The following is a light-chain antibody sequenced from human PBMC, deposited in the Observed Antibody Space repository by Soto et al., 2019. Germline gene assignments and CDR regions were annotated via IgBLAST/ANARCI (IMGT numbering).Light chain of an antibody. CDR2: DTS. CDR3: LLSYSGARPVV. CDR1: TGAVTSGHY. Sequence: QAVVTQEPSLTVSPGGTVTLTCGSSTGAVTSGHYPYWFQQKPGQAPRTLIYDTSNKHSWTPARFSGSLLGGKAALTLSGAQPEDEAEYYCLLSYSGARPVVFSGGTQLTVL. J-gene: IGLJ2*01. V-gene: IGLV7-46*01.